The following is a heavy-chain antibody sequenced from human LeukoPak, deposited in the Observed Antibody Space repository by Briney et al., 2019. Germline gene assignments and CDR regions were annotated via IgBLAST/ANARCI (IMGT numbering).Heavy chain of an antibody. Sequence: PGGSLRLSCAASGFTLSSYAMSWVRQAPGKGLEWVSLISWDGGSTYYADSVKGRFTISRDNSKNSLYLQMNSLRTEDTALYYCAKGESQLNMDVWGKGTTVTVSS. CDR3: AKGESQLNMDV. CDR2: ISWDGGST. CDR1: GFTLSSYA. D-gene: IGHD2-2*01. J-gene: IGHJ6*03. V-gene: IGHV3-43*01.